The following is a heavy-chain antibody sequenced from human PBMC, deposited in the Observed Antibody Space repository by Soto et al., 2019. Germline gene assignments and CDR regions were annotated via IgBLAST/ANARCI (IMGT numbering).Heavy chain of an antibody. CDR3: ARSQGSSTSLEIYYYYYYGMDV. CDR2: IIPISETT. D-gene: IGHD2-2*01. V-gene: IGHV1-69*01. J-gene: IGHJ6*02. Sequence: QVQLVQSGAEVKKPGSSVKVSCKASGGTFSSYAISWVRQAPGQGLEWMGGIIPISETTNYAQKCQGRVTITTYESKSTAYRELSSLKSEDTAVYYCARSQGSSTSLEIYYYYYYGMDVWGQGTTVTVSS. CDR1: GGTFSSYA.